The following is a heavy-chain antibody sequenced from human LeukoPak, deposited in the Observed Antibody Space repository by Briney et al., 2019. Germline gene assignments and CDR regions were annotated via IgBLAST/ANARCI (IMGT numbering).Heavy chain of an antibody. V-gene: IGHV4-34*01. CDR1: GGSFSGYY. CDR2: INHSGST. J-gene: IGHJ5*02. D-gene: IGHD3-10*01. CDR3: ARGSMVRGVIQYNWFDP. Sequence: SPSETLSLTCAGYGGSFSGYYWSWIRQPPGKGLEWIGEINHSGSTNYNPSLKSRVTISVDTSKNQFSLKLSSVTAADTAVYYCARGSMVRGVIQYNWFDPWGQGTLVTVSS.